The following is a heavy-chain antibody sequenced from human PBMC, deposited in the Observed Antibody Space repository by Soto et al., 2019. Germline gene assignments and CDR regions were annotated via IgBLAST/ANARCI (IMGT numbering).Heavy chain of an antibody. CDR3: AGGVWRGYSEYYYGRDV. CDR2: IIPIFGTP. D-gene: IGHD3-3*01. CDR1: GGTFISYS. J-gene: IGHJ6*02. V-gene: IGHV1-69*13. Sequence: SVKVSCKVFGGTFISYSFSWVRQAPGQGPEWMGGIIPIFGTPNYAQNFQGRVTITADGSTSTAYMELSSLRSGDTAVYYCAGGVWRGYSEYYYGRDVWGQGTTVTVSS.